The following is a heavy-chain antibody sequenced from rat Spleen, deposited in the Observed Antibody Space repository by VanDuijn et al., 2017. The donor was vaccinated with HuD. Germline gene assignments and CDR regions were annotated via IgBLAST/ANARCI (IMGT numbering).Heavy chain of an antibody. V-gene: IGHV5-31*01. J-gene: IGHJ2*01. CDR3: ARHWGY. Sequence: EVQLVESDGGLVQPGGSLKLSCVASGITFTNYWMTWIRQAPGKGLEWIASITNTGDSTYYRDSVKGRFTVSRDNAKSTLYLQMDSLRSEDTATYYCARHWGYWGQGVMVTVTS. CDR2: ITNTGDST. D-gene: IGHD4-6*01. CDR1: GITFTNYW.